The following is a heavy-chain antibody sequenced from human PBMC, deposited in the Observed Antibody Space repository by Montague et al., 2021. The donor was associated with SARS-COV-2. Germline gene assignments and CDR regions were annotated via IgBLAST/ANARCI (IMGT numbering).Heavy chain of an antibody. CDR2: VYYSRSS. CDR1: GDSVSHDF. V-gene: IGHV4-59*02. Sequence: SETLSLTCTVSGDSVSHDFWTWIRQPPGKGLEWIGYVYYSRSSSYNPSXXGRVSIAVDTSKNQFSLRLSTVTAADTVIYYCVRDPAPSGSGTFYDYWGQGTLVAVSS. D-gene: IGHD1-26*01. J-gene: IGHJ4*02. CDR3: VRDPAPSGSGTFYDY.